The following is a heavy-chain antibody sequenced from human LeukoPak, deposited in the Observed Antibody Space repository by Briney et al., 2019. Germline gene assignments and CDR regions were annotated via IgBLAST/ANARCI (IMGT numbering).Heavy chain of an antibody. V-gene: IGHV4-34*01. CDR2: INHSGST. D-gene: IGHD3-3*01. Sequence: PSETLSLTCAVYGGSFSGYYWSWIRQPPGKGLEWIGEINHSGSTNYNPSLKSRVTISVDTSKNQFSLKLSSVTAADTAVYYCARGLSITIFGVVIITNWFDPWGQGTLVTVSS. J-gene: IGHJ5*02. CDR1: GGSFSGYY. CDR3: ARGLSITIFGVVIITNWFDP.